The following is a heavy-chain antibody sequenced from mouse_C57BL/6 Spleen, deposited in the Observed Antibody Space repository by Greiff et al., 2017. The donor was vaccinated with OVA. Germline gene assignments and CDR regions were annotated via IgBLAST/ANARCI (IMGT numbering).Heavy chain of an antibody. CDR2: LWRGGST. CDR1: GFSLTSYG. V-gene: IGHV2-5*01. J-gene: IGHJ2*01. CDR3: AKGNWDGGDYFDY. Sequence: QVQLQQSGPGLVQPSQSLSITCTVSGFSLTSYGVHWFRQSPGKGLAWLGVLWRGGSTDYNAAFMSRLSITKDNSKSQVFFKMNSLQADDTAIYYCAKGNWDGGDYFDYWGQGTTLTVSA. D-gene: IGHD4-1*01.